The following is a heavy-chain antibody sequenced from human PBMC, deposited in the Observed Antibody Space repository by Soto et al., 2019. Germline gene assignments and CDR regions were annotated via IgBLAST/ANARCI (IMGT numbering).Heavy chain of an antibody. CDR1: GYSFTSDW. V-gene: IGHV5-51*01. D-gene: IGHD6-19*01. CDR2: IYPGDSDT. J-gene: IGHJ4*02. Sequence: GESLKISCEGSGYSFTSDWIAWVRQMPGKGLEWMGMIYPGDSDTRYSPSFQGQVTISADKSISTAYLQWSTLKASDSAMYYCARWYSSGWYYFDYWGQGTLVTVSS. CDR3: ARWYSSGWYYFDY.